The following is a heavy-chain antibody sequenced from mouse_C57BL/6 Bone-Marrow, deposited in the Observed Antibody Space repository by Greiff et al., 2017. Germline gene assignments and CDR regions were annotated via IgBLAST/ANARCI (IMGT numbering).Heavy chain of an antibody. CDR1: GFNIKDTY. Sequence: EVQLQQSGAELVKPGASVKLSCTASGFNIKDTYMHWVRQRPDQGLEWIGRIDPANGKTKYDPRLQGKATVTSDTSTNTANLQLRSLTSEDTAVYYCALYRYANNYVMDYWGQGTSVTVSS. V-gene: IGHV14-3*02. CDR3: ALYRYANNYVMDY. D-gene: IGHD2-14*01. CDR2: IDPANGKT. J-gene: IGHJ4*01.